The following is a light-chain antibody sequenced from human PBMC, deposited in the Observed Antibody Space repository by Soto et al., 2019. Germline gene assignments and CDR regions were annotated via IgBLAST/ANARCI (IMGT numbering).Light chain of an antibody. Sequence: EIVMTQSPATLSVSPGEEATLSCRASQSVSTNLAWYQQKPGQAPRLLSYAASTRATGIPARFSGSGAGTEFSLTISSLQSEDFAIYVCQQYNSWPVYPFGQGTKLE. CDR2: AAS. J-gene: IGKJ2*01. CDR3: QQYNSWPVYP. V-gene: IGKV3-15*01. CDR1: QSVSTN.